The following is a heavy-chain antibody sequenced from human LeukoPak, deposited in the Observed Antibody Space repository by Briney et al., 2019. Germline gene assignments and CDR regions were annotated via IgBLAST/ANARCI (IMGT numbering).Heavy chain of an antibody. D-gene: IGHD3-10*01. Sequence: QTGGSLRLSCVGSGVIVRSNYMTWVRQAPGKGLEWVSILYHGGSTYYADSVKGRFSISRDTSKNTLYLQMNSLRAEDTAVYYCARDRVWFGEYREGYWGQGTLVTVSS. CDR3: ARDRVWFGEYREGY. CDR1: GVIVRSNY. CDR2: LYHGGST. V-gene: IGHV3-66*01. J-gene: IGHJ4*02.